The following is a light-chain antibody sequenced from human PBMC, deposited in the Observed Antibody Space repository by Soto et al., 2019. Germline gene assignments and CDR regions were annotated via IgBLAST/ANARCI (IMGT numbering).Light chain of an antibody. CDR1: QSRSNN. CDR2: GAS. CDR3: QQSDVWPRA. V-gene: IGKV3-15*01. Sequence: CTTTMSKAKADRATXSCRASQSRSNNLAWYQQKPGHAPRLLIYGASGGANGVPARCSGSGSGTEFTLTSSSLQPEDFAIYYCQQSDVWPRAFAGGTKV. J-gene: IGKJ4*02.